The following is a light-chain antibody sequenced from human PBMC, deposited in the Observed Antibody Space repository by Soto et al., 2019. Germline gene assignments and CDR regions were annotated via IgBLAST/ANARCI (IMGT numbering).Light chain of an antibody. CDR3: HHYHNWPMT. J-gene: IGKJ5*01. Sequence: EIVLTQSPGTLSLSPGQRSTLSCRASESVSSHLAWYQQKPGQAPRLLIYDSSTRATGIPARFSGSESGTEFTLTISSLQSEDFAVYYCHHYHNWPMTFGQGTQLEIK. V-gene: IGKV3-15*01. CDR1: ESVSSH. CDR2: DSS.